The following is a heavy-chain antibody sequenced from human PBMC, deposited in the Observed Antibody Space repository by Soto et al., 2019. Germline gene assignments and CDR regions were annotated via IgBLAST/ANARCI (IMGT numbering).Heavy chain of an antibody. Sequence: QVQLVQSGAEVKKPGSSVKVSCKASGGTFSSYSINWVRQAPGQGLEWMGGIIPIFGTANYAQKFQGRVTITEDESTSTAHMELSSLRNEDTAVYYCARPFQSWPGGWYFDLWGRGTLVTVSS. J-gene: IGHJ2*01. CDR1: GGTFSSYS. CDR2: IIPIFGTA. V-gene: IGHV1-69*01. CDR3: ARPFQSWPGGWYFDL. D-gene: IGHD3-16*01.